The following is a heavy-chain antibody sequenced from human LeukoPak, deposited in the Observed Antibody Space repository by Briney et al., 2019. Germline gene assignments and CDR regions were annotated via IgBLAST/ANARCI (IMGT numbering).Heavy chain of an antibody. J-gene: IGHJ6*03. Sequence: ASVKVSCKASGYTFTSYDINWVRQATGQGLEWMGWMNPNSGNTGYAQKFQGRVTMTRNTSISTAYMELSSLRSEDTAVYYCARGRRKRWLRWYHYYYMDVWGKGTTVTVSS. CDR1: GYTFTSYD. CDR3: ARGRRKRWLRWYHYYYMDV. V-gene: IGHV1-8*01. CDR2: MNPNSGNT. D-gene: IGHD5-24*01.